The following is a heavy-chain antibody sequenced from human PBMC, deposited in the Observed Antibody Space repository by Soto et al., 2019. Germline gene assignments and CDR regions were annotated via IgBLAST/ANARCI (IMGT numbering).Heavy chain of an antibody. J-gene: IGHJ6*02. V-gene: IGHV4-4*02. D-gene: IGHD2-8*01. Sequence: QVQLQESGPGLVKPSGTLSLACAVSSGSISSSSWWSWVRQPPGKGLEWIGKIDHSGSANYNPSLKSRVTXXVXKXXNQFFLRLNSVTAADTAVYYCAHTLSAEYYDALGVWGQGTTVTVSS. CDR3: AHTLSAEYYDALGV. CDR1: SGSISSSSW. CDR2: IDHSGSA.